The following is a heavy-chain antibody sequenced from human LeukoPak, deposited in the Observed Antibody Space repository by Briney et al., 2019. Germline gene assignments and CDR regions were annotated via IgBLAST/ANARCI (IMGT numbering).Heavy chain of an antibody. D-gene: IGHD3-22*01. CDR1: GGSIRSGSYY. CDR3: ARVTSSGYAFDI. Sequence: PSETLSLTCSVSGGSIRSGSYYWTWIRQPAGKGLEWIGRIYTGGGTNYNPSLKSRVTISVDTSKNQFSLKLSSVTAADTAVYYCARVTSSGYAFDIWGQGTMVTVSS. J-gene: IGHJ3*02. CDR2: IYTGGGT. V-gene: IGHV4-61*02.